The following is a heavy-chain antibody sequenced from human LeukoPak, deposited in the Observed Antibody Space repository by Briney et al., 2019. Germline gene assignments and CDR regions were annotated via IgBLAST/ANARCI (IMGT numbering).Heavy chain of an antibody. CDR1: GGSISSSSYY. CDR2: IYYSGST. J-gene: IGHJ2*01. D-gene: IGHD2-21*02. V-gene: IGHV4-39*07. Sequence: PSETLSLTCTVSGGSISSSSYYWGWIRQPPGKGLEWIGSIYYSGSTYSNPSLKSRLTISVDTSKNQFSLKLSSVTAADTAVYYCARMIVVVTASWYFDLWGRGTLVTVSS. CDR3: ARMIVVVTASWYFDL.